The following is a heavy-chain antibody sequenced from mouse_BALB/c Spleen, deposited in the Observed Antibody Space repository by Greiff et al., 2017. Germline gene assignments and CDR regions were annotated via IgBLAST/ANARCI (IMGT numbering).Heavy chain of an antibody. Sequence: VKLVESAAELARPGASVKMSCKASGYTFTSYTMHWVKQRPGQGLEWIGYINPSSGYTEYNQKFKDKTTLTADKSSSTAYMQLSSLTSEDSAVYYCARIGWLLHGFAYWGQGTLVTVSA. CDR2: INPSSGYT. CDR3: ARIGWLLHGFAY. J-gene: IGHJ3*01. V-gene: IGHV1-4*02. CDR1: GYTFTSYT. D-gene: IGHD2-3*01.